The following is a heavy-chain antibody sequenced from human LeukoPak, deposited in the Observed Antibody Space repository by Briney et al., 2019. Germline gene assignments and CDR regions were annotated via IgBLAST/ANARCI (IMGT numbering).Heavy chain of an antibody. Sequence: GSLRLSCTASGFTFSYYIMNWVRQAPGKGLEWVSSITTTNDIYYADSVQGRFTISRDNAKNSLYLQMNSLRADDTATYFCARDFEERGYYLADFDYWGQGTLVTVSS. D-gene: IGHD3-22*01. CDR3: ARDFEERGYYLADFDY. J-gene: IGHJ4*02. CDR1: GFTFSYYI. CDR2: ITTTNDI. V-gene: IGHV3-69-1*01.